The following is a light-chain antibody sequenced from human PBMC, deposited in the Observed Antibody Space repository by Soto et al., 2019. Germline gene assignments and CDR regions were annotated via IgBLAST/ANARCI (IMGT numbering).Light chain of an antibody. CDR2: DAS. CDR1: QSVSSY. CDR3: QQRSNWPPT. V-gene: IGKV3-11*01. Sequence: EIVLTQSPATLSLSPGERATLSCRASQSVSSYLAWYHQKPGQAPRLLIYDASNRATGIPARFSGSGSGTDVTLTSSGLGPEDFSVYYCQQRSNWPPTFGQGPKLEIK. J-gene: IGKJ2*01.